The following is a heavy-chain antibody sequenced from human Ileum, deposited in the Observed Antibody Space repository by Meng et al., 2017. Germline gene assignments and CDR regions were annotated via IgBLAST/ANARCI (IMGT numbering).Heavy chain of an antibody. D-gene: IGHD3-10*01. CDR1: GGSISNYY. Sequence: QLQRQESCPGLAIPSGTLLLTCTVSGGSISNYYWSWIRQPPGKGLEWIGYIHNSATTKYSPSLKSRVTISEDTSKNQFSLKLSSVTAADTAVYYCARHDVVPVIRHGFDPWGQGTLVTVSS. J-gene: IGHJ5*02. V-gene: IGHV4-59*08. CDR2: IHNSATT. CDR3: ARHDVVPVIRHGFDP.